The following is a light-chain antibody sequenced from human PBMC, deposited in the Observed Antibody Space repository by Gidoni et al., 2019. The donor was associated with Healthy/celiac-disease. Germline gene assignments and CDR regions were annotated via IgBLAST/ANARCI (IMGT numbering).Light chain of an antibody. Sequence: DIVMTQSLLSLPVTPGAPAPIPGRSSQSLLHSNGYNYLDWYLQTPGQSPQLLIYLGSNRASGVPDRCSGSGSGTDFTLKISRVEAEDVGVYYCMQALQAITFGQGTRLEIK. CDR2: LGS. V-gene: IGKV2-28*01. CDR1: QSLLHSNGYNY. J-gene: IGKJ5*01. CDR3: MQALQAIT.